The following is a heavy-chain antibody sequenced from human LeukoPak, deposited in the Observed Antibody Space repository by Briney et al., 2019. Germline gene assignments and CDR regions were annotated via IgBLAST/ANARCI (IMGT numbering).Heavy chain of an antibody. Sequence: GGSLRLSCAASGFTFSSYWMHWVRQAPGKGLVWVSRINSDGSSTSYADSVKGRFTISRDDAKNSLFLQMNSLRAEDTAVYYCARGQSYYDTSGSYWGQGTLVTVSS. CDR1: GFTFSSYW. D-gene: IGHD3-22*01. CDR2: INSDGSST. J-gene: IGHJ4*02. V-gene: IGHV3-74*01. CDR3: ARGQSYYDTSGSY.